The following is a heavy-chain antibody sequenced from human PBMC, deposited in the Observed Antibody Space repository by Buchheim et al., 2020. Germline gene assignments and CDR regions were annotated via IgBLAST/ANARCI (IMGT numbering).Heavy chain of an antibody. CDR2: IYYSGST. D-gene: IGHD1-26*01. Sequence: QVQLQESGPGLVKPSETLSLTCTVSGGSISSYYWSWIRQPPGKGLEWIGYIYYSGSTNYNPSLKSRVTISVDTSKNQFSLKLSSVTAADTAVYYCARWREGATTSRIYWYFDLWGRGTL. J-gene: IGHJ2*01. CDR1: GGSISSYY. V-gene: IGHV4-59*01. CDR3: ARWREGATTSRIYWYFDL.